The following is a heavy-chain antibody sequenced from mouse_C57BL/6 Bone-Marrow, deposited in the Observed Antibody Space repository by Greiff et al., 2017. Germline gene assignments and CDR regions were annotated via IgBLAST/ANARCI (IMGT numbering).Heavy chain of an antibody. CDR3: ARSDY. CDR2: IDPSDSYT. J-gene: IGHJ2*01. V-gene: IGHV1-69*01. CDR1: GYTFTSYW. Sequence: QVQLQQPGAELVMPGASVKLSCKASGYTFTSYWMHWVKQRPGQGLEWIGEIDPSDSYTNYNQKFKGKSTLTIDKSSSNAYMQLSSLTSEDTAVYYCARSDYWGQGTTLTVSS.